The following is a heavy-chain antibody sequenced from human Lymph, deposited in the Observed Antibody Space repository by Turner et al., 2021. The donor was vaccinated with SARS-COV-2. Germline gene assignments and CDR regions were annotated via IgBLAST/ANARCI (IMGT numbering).Heavy chain of an antibody. D-gene: IGHD3-10*01. CDR2: ISVSGGST. V-gene: IGHV3-23*04. Sequence: EVQLVESGGGLVQPGRFLRLSCAASGFTFDDYALHWVRQAPGKGLEWVSSISVSGGSTYYADSVKGRFTISRDNSKNTLYLQMNSLRVEDTAVYYCAKGVRGVIIPEAFDIWGQGTMVTISS. J-gene: IGHJ3*02. CDR3: AKGVRGVIIPEAFDI. CDR1: GFTFDDYA.